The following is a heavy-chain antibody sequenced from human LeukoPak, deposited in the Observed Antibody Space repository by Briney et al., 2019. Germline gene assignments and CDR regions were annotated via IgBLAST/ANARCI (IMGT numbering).Heavy chain of an antibody. CDR3: ALDPQYDFDY. J-gene: IGHJ4*02. CDR2: IDGDGGDT. D-gene: IGHD2-2*01. Sequence: GGSLRLSCAASGFTLSNYGMTWVRQAPGKGLEWVSTIDGDGGDTHYADSVKGRFTISRDNFKNTLYLQMNSLRAEDTAVYYCALDPQYDFDYWGQGTLVTVSS. V-gene: IGHV3-23*01. CDR1: GFTLSNYG.